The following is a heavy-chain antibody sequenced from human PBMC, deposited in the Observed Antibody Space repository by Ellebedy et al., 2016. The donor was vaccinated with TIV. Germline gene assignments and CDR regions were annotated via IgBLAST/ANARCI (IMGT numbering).Heavy chain of an antibody. CDR1: GGTFSSYA. CDR3: AREDLDDYGDYSDY. CDR2: IIPIFGTA. D-gene: IGHD4-17*01. Sequence: AASVKVSCKASGGTFSSYAISWVRQAPGQGLEWMGGIIPIFGTANYAQKFQGRVTITADESTSTAYMELSSLRSEDTAVYYCAREDLDDYGDYSDYWGQGTLVTVSS. J-gene: IGHJ4*02. V-gene: IGHV1-69*13.